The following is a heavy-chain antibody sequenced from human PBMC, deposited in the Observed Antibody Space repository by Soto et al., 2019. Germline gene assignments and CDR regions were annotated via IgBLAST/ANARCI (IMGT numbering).Heavy chain of an antibody. CDR3: ARGLGRTMFLGQWYDS. CDR2: FYYSGST. CDR1: GGSISSGDYY. J-gene: IGHJ5*01. Sequence: PSETLSLTCTVSGGSISSGDYYWSWISQTPGKGLEWIGYFYYSGSTYYNPSLKSRVTISVDTSKNQFSLKLRSVTAADTAVYYCARGLGRTMFLGQWYDSCGHLTPFT. D-gene: IGHD3-10*01. V-gene: IGHV4-30-4*01.